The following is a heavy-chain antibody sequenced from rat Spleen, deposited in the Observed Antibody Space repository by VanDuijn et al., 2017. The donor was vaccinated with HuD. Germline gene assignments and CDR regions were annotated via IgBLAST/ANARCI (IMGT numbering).Heavy chain of an antibody. CDR1: GFSLSRHG. V-gene: IGHV3-3*01. Sequence: VQLKESGPGLVQPSQTLSLTCTVSGFSLSRHGVIWVRQPPGKGLEWMGYINSAGSTNYNPSLKSRISITRDTSKNQFFLQVNSVTTEDTATYYCARTNNPYFYVMDAWGQGASVTVSS. J-gene: IGHJ4*01. D-gene: IGHD3-4*01. CDR2: INSAGST. CDR3: ARTNNPYFYVMDA.